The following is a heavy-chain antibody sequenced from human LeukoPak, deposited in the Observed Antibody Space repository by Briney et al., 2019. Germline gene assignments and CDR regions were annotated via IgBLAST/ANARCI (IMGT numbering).Heavy chain of an antibody. Sequence: PGGSLRLSCAASGFTFSSYGMHWVRQAPGKGLEWVAVISYDGSNKYYADSVKGRFTISRDNSKNTLYLQMNSLRAEDTAVYYCAKVGRRYCSGGSCPFDYWGQGTLVTVSS. CDR3: AKVGRRYCSGGSCPFDY. J-gene: IGHJ4*02. CDR2: ISYDGSNK. V-gene: IGHV3-30*18. D-gene: IGHD2-15*01. CDR1: GFTFSSYG.